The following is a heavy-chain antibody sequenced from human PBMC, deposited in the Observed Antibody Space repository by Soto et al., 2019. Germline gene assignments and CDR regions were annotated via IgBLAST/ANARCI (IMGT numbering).Heavy chain of an antibody. CDR2: ISPYNDYT. D-gene: IGHD3-16*01. Sequence: QVQLVQSAAEVKKPGASVKVSCKASGYTFIRYGITWVRQAPGQGLEWVGWISPYNDYTEYKQKFHGRVTMTTDTSTKTVNMALRGLRSDDTAVYYCARGGYYDNVWKKLKYYGLAVWGQGTTVTVSS. CDR3: ARGGYYDNVWKKLKYYGLAV. CDR1: GYTFIRYG. J-gene: IGHJ6*02. V-gene: IGHV1-18*01.